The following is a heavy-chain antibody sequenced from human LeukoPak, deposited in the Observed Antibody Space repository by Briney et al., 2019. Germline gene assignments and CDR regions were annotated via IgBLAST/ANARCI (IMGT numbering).Heavy chain of an antibody. CDR2: ISYDGSNK. Sequence: PGGSLRLSCAASGFTFSSYAMHWVRQAPGKGLEWVAVISYDGSNKYYADSVKGRFTISRDNSKNTLYLQMNSLRAEDTAVYYCARGDFRRERDYWGQGTLVTVSS. D-gene: IGHD3-3*01. CDR3: ARGDFRRERDY. J-gene: IGHJ4*02. CDR1: GFTFSSYA. V-gene: IGHV3-30-3*01.